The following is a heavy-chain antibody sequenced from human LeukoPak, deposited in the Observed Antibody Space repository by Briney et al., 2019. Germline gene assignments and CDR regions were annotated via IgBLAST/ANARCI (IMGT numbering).Heavy chain of an antibody. Sequence: GGSLRLSCAASRFTFSSYAMHWVRQAPGKGLEYVSAISSNGGSTYYANSVKGRFTISRDDSKNTLYLQMGSLRAEDMAVYYCARGVLARGSSGWYFDYWGQGTLVTVSS. D-gene: IGHD6-19*01. CDR2: ISSNGGST. J-gene: IGHJ4*02. CDR3: ARGVLARGSSGWYFDY. V-gene: IGHV3-64*01. CDR1: RFTFSSYA.